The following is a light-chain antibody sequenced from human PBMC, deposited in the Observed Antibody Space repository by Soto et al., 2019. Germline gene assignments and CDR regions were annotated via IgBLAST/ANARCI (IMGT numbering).Light chain of an antibody. Sequence: EIVMTQSPVTLSVSPGGSATLSCRASQRISTDLAWYQQKPGQTPRLLIYGASTRATGIPDRFSGTGSGTEFTLTISSLQSEDFAVYYCQQYKNWPPMYTFGQGTKLQIK. CDR2: GAS. V-gene: IGKV3-15*01. J-gene: IGKJ2*01. CDR1: QRISTD. CDR3: QQYKNWPPMYT.